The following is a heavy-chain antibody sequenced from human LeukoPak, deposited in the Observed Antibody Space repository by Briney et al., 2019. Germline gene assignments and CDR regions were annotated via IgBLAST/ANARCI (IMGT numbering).Heavy chain of an antibody. J-gene: IGHJ5*02. CDR1: AGSISTSSYY. CDR2: IYYSGST. V-gene: IGHV4-39*01. Sequence: SETLSLTCTVSAGSISTSSYYWGWIRQPPGKGLEWIGSIYYSGSTYYNPSLKSRVTISVDTSKNQFSLKLSSVTAADTAVYYCARGYGDYASWFDPWGQGTLVTVSS. CDR3: ARGYGDYASWFDP. D-gene: IGHD4-17*01.